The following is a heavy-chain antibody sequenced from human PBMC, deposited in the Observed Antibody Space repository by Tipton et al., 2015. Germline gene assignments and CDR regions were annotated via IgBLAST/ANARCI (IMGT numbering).Heavy chain of an antibody. CDR1: GGSISSISHY. Sequence: TLSLTCSVSGGSISSISHYWSWIRQHPGKGLEWIGYIFYTGSTYYNPSLKSRATLSVDTSKNQFSLKLSSVTAADTAVYYCARDGYNSNYFDYWGQGTLVTVSS. J-gene: IGHJ4*02. CDR2: IFYTGST. D-gene: IGHD5-24*01. CDR3: ARDGYNSNYFDY. V-gene: IGHV4-31*03.